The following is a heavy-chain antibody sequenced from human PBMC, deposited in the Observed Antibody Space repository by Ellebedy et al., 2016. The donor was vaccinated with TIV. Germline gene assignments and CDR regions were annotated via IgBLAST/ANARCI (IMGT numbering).Heavy chain of an antibody. V-gene: IGHV3-23*01. D-gene: IGHD1-1*01. Sequence: GGSLRLSCAASGFTFSNYAMHWVRQAPGKGLEWVSSISGSAGSTYDADSVKGRFTISRDNGKNSLYLQMNSLRDEDTAMYFCTLNWNDSPVGGMDVWGQGTTVTVSS. CDR3: TLNWNDSPVGGMDV. CDR1: GFTFSNYA. CDR2: ISGSAGST. J-gene: IGHJ6*02.